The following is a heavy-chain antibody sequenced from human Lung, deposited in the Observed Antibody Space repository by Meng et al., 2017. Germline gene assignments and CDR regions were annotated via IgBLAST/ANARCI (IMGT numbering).Heavy chain of an antibody. CDR3: ARGPTTMAHDFDY. CDR2: INHSGST. Sequence: QVQRRQWGAGLLKPSEPLSLTCVVSGGSFSDYYWSWIRQPPGKGLEWIGEINHSGSTNYNPSLESRATISVDTSQNNLSLKLSSVTAADSAVYYCARGPTTMAHDFDYWGQGTLVTVSS. V-gene: IGHV4-34*01. CDR1: GGSFSDYY. J-gene: IGHJ4*02. D-gene: IGHD4-11*01.